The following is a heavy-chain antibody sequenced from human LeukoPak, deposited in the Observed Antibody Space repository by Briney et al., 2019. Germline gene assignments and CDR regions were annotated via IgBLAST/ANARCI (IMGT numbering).Heavy chain of an antibody. V-gene: IGHV3-30*09. CDR2: VSFDGSND. CDR1: GFIFNTFP. Sequence: PGGSLRLSCAASGFIFNTFPMHWVRQTPGKGLEWLAVVSFDGSNDHYADSVKGRFAISRDNSKNTVYLQMTSLRGEDTALYYCARDSKDFYGLLDYWGQGTLVTVPS. D-gene: IGHD2/OR15-2a*01. J-gene: IGHJ4*02. CDR3: ARDSKDFYGLLDY.